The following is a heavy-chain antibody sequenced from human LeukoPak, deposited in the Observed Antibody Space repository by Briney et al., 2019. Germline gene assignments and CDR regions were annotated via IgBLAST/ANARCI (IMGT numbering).Heavy chain of an antibody. V-gene: IGHV3-30*04. Sequence: PGESLRLSCAASGFTFSSYAMHWVRQAPGKGLEWVAVISYDGSNKYYADSVKGRFTISRDDSKNTLYLQMNSLKSEDTAIYYCAKDRVAMFRGIPGADYWGQGTLVTVSS. CDR2: ISYDGSNK. CDR1: GFTFSSYA. D-gene: IGHD3-10*01. J-gene: IGHJ4*02. CDR3: AKDRVAMFRGIPGADY.